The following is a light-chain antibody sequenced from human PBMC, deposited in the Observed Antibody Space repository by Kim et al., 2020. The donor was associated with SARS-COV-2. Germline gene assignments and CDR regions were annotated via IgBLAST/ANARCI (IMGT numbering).Light chain of an antibody. V-gene: IGLV3-1*01. CDR1: KLGDKY. Sequence: SVSPVQTASITCSGDKLGDKYACWYQQKPGQSPVLVIYQDSKRPSGIPERFSGSNSGNTATLTISGTQAMDEADFYCQACDSSTGVFGGWTQLTVL. CDR2: QDS. CDR3: QACDSSTGV. J-gene: IGLJ3*02.